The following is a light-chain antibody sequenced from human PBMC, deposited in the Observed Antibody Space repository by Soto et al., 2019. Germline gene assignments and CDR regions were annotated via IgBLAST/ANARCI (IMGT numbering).Light chain of an antibody. J-gene: IGKJ4*01. CDR3: QQHKSYPVT. CDR1: QNIDIW. Sequence: DIQMTQSHSTLSTSVGDSVTVTCRASQNIDIWLSWYQQKPGKAPKLLIYDASNLRSGVPSRFSASGSGTEFTLTISSLQPDDFGSYYCQQHKSYPVTFGGGTKVDI. CDR2: DAS. V-gene: IGKV1-5*01.